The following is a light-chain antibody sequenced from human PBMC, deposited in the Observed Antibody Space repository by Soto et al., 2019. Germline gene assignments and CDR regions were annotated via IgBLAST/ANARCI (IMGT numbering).Light chain of an antibody. CDR2: GNN. V-gene: IGLV1-40*01. J-gene: IGLJ2*01. CDR3: QSYDSSLSVV. Sequence: QSVLTQPPSVSGAPGQRVTISCTGSSSNIGANSDVHWYQQLPGTAPKLLIYGNNTRPSGVPDRFSGSRSGTSASLAITGLQAEDEADYYCQSYDSSLSVVFGGGTKLTVL. CDR1: SSNIGANSD.